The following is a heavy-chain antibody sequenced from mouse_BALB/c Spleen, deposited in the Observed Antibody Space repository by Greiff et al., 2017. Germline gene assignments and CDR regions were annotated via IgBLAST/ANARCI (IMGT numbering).Heavy chain of an antibody. D-gene: IGHD2-10*02. CDR2: ISSGSSTI. CDR1: GFTFSSFG. Sequence: EVKVVESGGGLVQPGGSRKLSCAASGFTFSSFGMHWVRQAPEKGLEWVAYISSGSSTIYYADTVKGRFTISRDNPKNTLFLQMTSLRSEDTAMYYCARKYGNYDYFDYWGQGTTLTVSS. J-gene: IGHJ2*01. V-gene: IGHV5-17*02. CDR3: ARKYGNYDYFDY.